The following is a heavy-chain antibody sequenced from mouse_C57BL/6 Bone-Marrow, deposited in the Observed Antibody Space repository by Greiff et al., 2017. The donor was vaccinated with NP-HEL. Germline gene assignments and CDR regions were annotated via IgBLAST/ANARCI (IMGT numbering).Heavy chain of an antibody. D-gene: IGHD2-5*01. CDR1: GYTFTSYW. Sequence: QVQLQQPGAELVRPGSSLKLSCKASGYTFTSYWMDWVKQRPGQGLEWIGNIYPSDSETHYNQNFKDKATLTVDKSSSTAYMQLSSLTSEDSSVYYGAREDSNCGYFDYWGQGTTLTVSS. CDR3: AREDSNCGYFDY. CDR2: IYPSDSET. V-gene: IGHV1-61*01. J-gene: IGHJ2*01.